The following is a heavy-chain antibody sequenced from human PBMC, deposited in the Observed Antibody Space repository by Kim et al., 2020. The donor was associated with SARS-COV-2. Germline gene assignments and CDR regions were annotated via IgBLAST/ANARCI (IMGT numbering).Heavy chain of an antibody. CDR2: IYYSGST. Sequence: SETLSLTCTVSGGSISSYYWSWIRQPPGKGLEWIGYIYYSGSTNYNPSLKSRVTISVDTSKNQFSLKLSSVTAADTAVYYCARLSLEWQTLTSFDYWGQGTLVTVSS. J-gene: IGHJ4*02. CDR1: GGSISSYY. V-gene: IGHV4-59*08. CDR3: ARLSLEWQTLTSFDY. D-gene: IGHD3-3*01.